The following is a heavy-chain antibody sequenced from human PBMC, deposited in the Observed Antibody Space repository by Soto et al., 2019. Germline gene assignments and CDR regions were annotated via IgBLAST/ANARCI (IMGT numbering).Heavy chain of an antibody. J-gene: IGHJ4*02. Sequence: QVQLVQSWAEVKKPGASVKVSCKASGYTFTSYDTNWVRQATGQGLEWMGWMNPNSGNTGYAQKVQGSVTMTRNTSISTAYMQRSSLRSEDTAVYYCAGERSESGDYWGQGTLVTVSS. CDR2: MNPNSGNT. V-gene: IGHV1-8*01. CDR3: AGERSESGDY. CDR1: GYTFTSYD. D-gene: IGHD3-3*01.